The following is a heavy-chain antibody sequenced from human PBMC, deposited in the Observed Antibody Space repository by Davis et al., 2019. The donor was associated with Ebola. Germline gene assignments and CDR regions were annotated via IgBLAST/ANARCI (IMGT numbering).Heavy chain of an antibody. V-gene: IGHV3-30*03. CDR1: GFTFSSYG. J-gene: IGHJ4*02. CDR2: ISYHGSKK. CDR3: AREKGPQLALFDY. D-gene: IGHD6-13*01. Sequence: GESLKISCAASGFTFSSYGMHWVRQAPGKGLEWVAVISYHGSKKYYADSVKGRFTISRDNSKNTLYLQMNSLRPEDTAVYYCAREKGPQLALFDYWGQGTLVTVSS.